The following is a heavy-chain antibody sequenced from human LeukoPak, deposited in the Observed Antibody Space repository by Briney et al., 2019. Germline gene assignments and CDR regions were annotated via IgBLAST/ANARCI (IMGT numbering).Heavy chain of an antibody. CDR3: ARGGTITMVRGVIDY. Sequence: GGSLRLSCAASGFTFSSYSMNWVRQAPGKGLEWVSYISSSSSTIYYADSVKGRFTISRDNAKNSLYLQMNSLRAEDTAVYYCARGGTITMVRGVIDYWGQGTLVTVSS. CDR2: ISSSSSTI. V-gene: IGHV3-48*01. CDR1: GFTFSSYS. J-gene: IGHJ4*02. D-gene: IGHD3-10*01.